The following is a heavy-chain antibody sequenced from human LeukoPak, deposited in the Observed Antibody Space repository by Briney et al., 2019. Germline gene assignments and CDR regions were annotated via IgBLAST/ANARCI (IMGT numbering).Heavy chain of an antibody. CDR3: ARHRADSYEYVGYFDS. Sequence: SETLSLTCTVSGGSISSYSWSWIRQPPGKGLEWIGYSIYSGSTNYSPSLKSRVTISVDTSKNQFSLKLSPVTAADTAVYYCARHRADSYEYVGYFDSWGQGTLVTVSS. CDR2: SIYSGST. V-gene: IGHV4-59*08. CDR1: GGSISSYS. J-gene: IGHJ4*02. D-gene: IGHD5-18*01.